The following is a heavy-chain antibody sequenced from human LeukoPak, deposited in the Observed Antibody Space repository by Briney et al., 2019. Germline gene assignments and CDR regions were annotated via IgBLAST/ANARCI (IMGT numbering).Heavy chain of an antibody. CDR3: ARGPTISETGYFDY. Sequence: PSETLPLTCAVYGGSFSTYYWSWIRQSPGKGLEWIAEINHRGDTNYNPSVKSRVTISVDTSKGQLSLKVSSLTAADTAVYYCARGPTISETGYFDYWGQGTLVTVSS. CDR2: INHRGDT. CDR1: GGSFSTYY. J-gene: IGHJ4*03. V-gene: IGHV4-34*01. D-gene: IGHD1-1*01.